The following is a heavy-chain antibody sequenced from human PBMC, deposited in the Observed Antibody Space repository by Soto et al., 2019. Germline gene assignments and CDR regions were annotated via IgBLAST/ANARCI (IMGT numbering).Heavy chain of an antibody. V-gene: IGHV3-30-3*01. D-gene: IGHD6-13*01. Sequence: QVQLVESGGGVVQPGRSLRLSCAASGFTFSSYAMHWVRQAPGKGLEWVAVISYDGSNKYYADSVKGRFTISRDNSKNTHYLQMNSLRAEDTAVYYCASPSEAAAGTGFDYWGQGTLVTVSS. CDR1: GFTFSSYA. CDR3: ASPSEAAAGTGFDY. CDR2: ISYDGSNK. J-gene: IGHJ4*02.